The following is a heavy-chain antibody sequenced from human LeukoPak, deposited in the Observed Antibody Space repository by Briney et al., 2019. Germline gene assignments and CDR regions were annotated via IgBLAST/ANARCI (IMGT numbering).Heavy chain of an antibody. CDR2: ISGSGGST. CDR3: AREGVAVADWTLYYFDY. Sequence: GGSLRLSCAASGFTFSSYAMSWVRQAPGKGLEWVSAISGSGGSTYYADSVKGRFTISRDNSKNTLYLQMNSLRAEDTAVYYCAREGVAVADWTLYYFDYWGQGTLVTVSS. CDR1: GFTFSSYA. D-gene: IGHD6-19*01. V-gene: IGHV3-23*01. J-gene: IGHJ4*02.